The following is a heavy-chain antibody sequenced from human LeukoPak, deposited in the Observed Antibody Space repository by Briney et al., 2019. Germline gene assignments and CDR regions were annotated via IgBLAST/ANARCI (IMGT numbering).Heavy chain of an antibody. D-gene: IGHD2-2*01. J-gene: IGHJ5*02. CDR2: IIPILGIA. CDR1: GGTFSSYA. CDR3: ARTRRGQLDFVVVPAAMSSGPFDP. V-gene: IGHV1-69*04. Sequence: GASVKVSCKAPGGTFSSYAISWVRQAPGQGLEWMGRIIPILGIANYAQKFQGRVTITADKSTSTAYMELSSLRSEDTAVYYCARTRRGQLDFVVVPAAMSSGPFDPWGQGTLVTVSS.